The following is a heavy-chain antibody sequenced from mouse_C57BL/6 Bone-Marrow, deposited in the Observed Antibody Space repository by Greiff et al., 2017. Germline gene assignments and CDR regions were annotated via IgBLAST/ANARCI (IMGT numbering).Heavy chain of an antibody. Sequence: QVQLQQSGPELVKPGASVKISCKASGYAFSSSWMNWVKQRPGTGLEWIGRIYPGDGDTNYNGKFKGKATLTADKSSSTAYMQLSSLTSEDSAVYFCARGNYDYDGVDYWGQGTTLTVSS. D-gene: IGHD2-4*01. V-gene: IGHV1-82*01. CDR1: GYAFSSSW. J-gene: IGHJ2*01. CDR3: ARGNYDYDGVDY. CDR2: IYPGDGDT.